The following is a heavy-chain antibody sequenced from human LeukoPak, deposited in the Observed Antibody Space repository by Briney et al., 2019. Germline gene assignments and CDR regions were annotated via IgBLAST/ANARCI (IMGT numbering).Heavy chain of an antibody. CDR2: IYYSGST. D-gene: IGHD6-19*01. CDR1: GGSISSYY. Sequence: PETLSLTCTVSGGSISSYYWSWIRQPPGKGLEWIGYIYYSGSTNYNPSLKSRVTISVDTSKNQFSLKLSSVTAADTAVYYCARLRAGSGWFFDYWGQGTLVTVSS. CDR3: ARLRAGSGWFFDY. V-gene: IGHV4-59*08. J-gene: IGHJ4*02.